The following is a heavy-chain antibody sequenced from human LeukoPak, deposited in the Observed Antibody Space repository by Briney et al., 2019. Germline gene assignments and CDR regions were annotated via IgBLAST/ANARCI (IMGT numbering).Heavy chain of an antibody. CDR2: IYSGGST. V-gene: IGHV3-53*01. Sequence: PGRSLRLSCAASGLTVSSSYMSWVRQAPGKGLEWFSVIYSGGSTYYADSVKGRFTISRDNSKNTLYLQMNSLRPEDTAVYYCARDLPPAPWNGMDVWGQGTTVTVSS. CDR1: GLTVSSSY. D-gene: IGHD2-2*01. J-gene: IGHJ6*02. CDR3: ARDLPPAPWNGMDV.